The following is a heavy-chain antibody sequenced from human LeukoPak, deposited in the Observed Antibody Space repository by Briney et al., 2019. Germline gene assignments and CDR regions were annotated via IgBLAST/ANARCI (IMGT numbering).Heavy chain of an antibody. V-gene: IGHV3-23*01. D-gene: IGHD2-2*01. CDR2: ISGSGGST. Sequence: PGGSLRLSCPASGFTFSSYAMSWVRQAPGKGLEWVSAISGSGGSTYYADSVKGRFTISRDNSKNTLYPQMNSLRAEDTAVYYCAKGEGYQLLKSYFDYWGQGTLVTVSS. CDR3: AKGEGYQLLKSYFDY. J-gene: IGHJ4*02. CDR1: GFTFSSYA.